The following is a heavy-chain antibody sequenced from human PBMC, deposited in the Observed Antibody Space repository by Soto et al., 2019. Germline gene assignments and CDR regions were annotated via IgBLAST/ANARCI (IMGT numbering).Heavy chain of an antibody. V-gene: IGHV3-74*01. CDR2: MNSDGSRS. Sequence: GGSLRLSCAASGFTFSTYWMHWVRQAPGKGLVWVSRMNSDGSRSDYADSVKGRFTISRDNARNTLYLQMNSLRAEDTAVYYCVIDSYPACVYGLDVWGQGTTVTVSS. J-gene: IGHJ6*02. CDR3: VIDSYPACVYGLDV. D-gene: IGHD3-10*01. CDR1: GFTFSTYW.